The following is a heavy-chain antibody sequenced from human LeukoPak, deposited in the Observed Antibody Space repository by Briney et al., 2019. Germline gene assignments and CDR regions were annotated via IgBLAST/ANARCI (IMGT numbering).Heavy chain of an antibody. D-gene: IGHD5-12*01. CDR1: GGSMTSYY. CDR3: ASHQGGSTNDN. V-gene: IGHV4-59*08. Sequence: SETLSLTCSVSGGSMTSYYWSWIRQPPGKGLEWIGYIYYSGSTNYNPSLKSRVTVSVDTSKNQFSLKLSSVTAADTAVYYCASHQGGSTNDNWGQGTLVTVSS. CDR2: IYYSGST. J-gene: IGHJ4*02.